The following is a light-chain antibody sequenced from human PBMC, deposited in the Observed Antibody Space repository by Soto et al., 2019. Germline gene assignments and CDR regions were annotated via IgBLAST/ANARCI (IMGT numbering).Light chain of an antibody. V-gene: IGLV2-14*01. CDR2: AVS. Sequence: QSGLTQPSSVSASPGQSISISCTGTSDDIGAYDYVSWYQQHPGKAPKLILYAVSNRPSGVSTRFSGSKYGNTASLTISGVQADDEADYYCSSYRSSDTLEVFGTGTKVTVL. CDR3: SSYRSSDTLEV. CDR1: SDDIGAYDY. J-gene: IGLJ1*01.